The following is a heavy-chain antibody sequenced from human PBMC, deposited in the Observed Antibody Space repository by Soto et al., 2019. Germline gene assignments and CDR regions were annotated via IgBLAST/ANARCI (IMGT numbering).Heavy chain of an antibody. CDR2: IIPIFDMT. V-gene: IGHV1-69*02. CDR1: GGPYSKYS. Sequence: QVQLVQSGTEVKKPGSSVTVSCKASGGPYSKYSISWVRQAPGQGLEWMGRIIPIFDMTNYAQKFQGRVTITADKSTITVYMDLSSLRSEDTAVYYCARSLLGDHYDSDGLDSWGQGTLVSVSS. D-gene: IGHD3-22*01. J-gene: IGHJ4*02. CDR3: ARSLLGDHYDSDGLDS.